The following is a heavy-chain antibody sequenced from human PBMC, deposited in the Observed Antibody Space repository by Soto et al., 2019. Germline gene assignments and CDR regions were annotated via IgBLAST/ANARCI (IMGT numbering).Heavy chain of an antibody. CDR2: IKQDGSEK. Sequence: GGSLRLSCAASGFTFSSYWMSWVRQAPGKGLEWVAKIKQDGSEKYYVDSVKGLFTISRDNAKNSLYLQMNSLRAEDTAVYYCARFYYDSSGYLPSPYYYYYGMDVWGQGTTVTVSS. D-gene: IGHD3-22*01. CDR3: ARFYYDSSGYLPSPYYYYYGMDV. CDR1: GFTFSSYW. V-gene: IGHV3-7*04. J-gene: IGHJ6*02.